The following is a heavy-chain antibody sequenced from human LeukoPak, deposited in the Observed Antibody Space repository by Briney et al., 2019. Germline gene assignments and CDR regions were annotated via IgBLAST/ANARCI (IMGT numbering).Heavy chain of an antibody. Sequence: LGRSLRLSCAASGFTVSSNYTSWVRQAPGKGLEWVSVIYSGGSTYYADSATAPFPTSRDNSKNKLNLQMNSLRAEDTAVYYCARANCGVPSCYENSYYYYMDVWGKGTTVTVS. CDR2: IYSGGST. V-gene: IGHV3-53*01. D-gene: IGHD2-2*01. CDR1: GFTVSSNY. J-gene: IGHJ6*03. CDR3: ARANCGVPSCYENSYYYYMDV.